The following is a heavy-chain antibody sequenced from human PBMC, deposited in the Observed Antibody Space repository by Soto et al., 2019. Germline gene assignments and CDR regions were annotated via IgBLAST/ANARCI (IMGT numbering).Heavy chain of an antibody. J-gene: IGHJ6*02. Sequence: EVQLLESGGGLVQPGGSLRLSCAASGFTFSSYAMSWVRQAPGKGLEWVSAISGSGGSTYYADSVKGRFTISRDNSKNPLYLQRNSLRAEDTAVYYCAKGGSTSRGPYYYGMDVWGQGTTVTVSS. CDR2: ISGSGGST. CDR3: AKGGSTSRGPYYYGMDV. V-gene: IGHV3-23*01. D-gene: IGHD2-2*01. CDR1: GFTFSSYA.